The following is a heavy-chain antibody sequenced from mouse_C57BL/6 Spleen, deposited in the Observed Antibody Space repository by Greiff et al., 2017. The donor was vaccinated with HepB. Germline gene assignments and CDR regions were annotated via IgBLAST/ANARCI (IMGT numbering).Heavy chain of an antibody. J-gene: IGHJ2*01. V-gene: IGHV1-55*01. CDR3: ARRGKDDYLYYFDY. CDR1: GYTFTSYW. D-gene: IGHD2-4*01. CDR2: IYPGSGST. Sequence: VQLKQPGAELVKPGASVKMSCKASGYTFTSYWITWVKQRPGQGLEWIGDIYPGSGSTNYNEKFKSKATLTVDTSSSTAYMQLSSLTSEDSAVYYCARRGKDDYLYYFDYWGQGTTLTVSS.